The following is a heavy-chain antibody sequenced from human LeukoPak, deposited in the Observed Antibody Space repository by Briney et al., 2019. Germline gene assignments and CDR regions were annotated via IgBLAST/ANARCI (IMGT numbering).Heavy chain of an antibody. V-gene: IGHV1-69*06. Sequence: SVKVSCKASGYTFGSYYIHWVRQAPGHGLEWMGGIIPIFGTANYTQKFQGRVTITADKSTSTAYMELNSLRAEDTAVYYCARGGSYLSAFDIWGQGTMVTVSS. D-gene: IGHD1-26*01. J-gene: IGHJ3*02. CDR1: GYTFGSYY. CDR3: ARGGSYLSAFDI. CDR2: IIPIFGTA.